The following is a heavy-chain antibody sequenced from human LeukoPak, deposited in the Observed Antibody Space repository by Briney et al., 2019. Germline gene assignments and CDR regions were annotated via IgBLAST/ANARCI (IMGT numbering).Heavy chain of an antibody. Sequence: GGSLRLSCAASGFTFSSYGMRWVRQAPGKGLEWVAVIWYDGSNKYYADSVKGRFTISRDNSKNTLYLQMNSLRAEDTAVYYCARVYYDILTGYHTGPDYWGQGTLVTVSS. J-gene: IGHJ4*02. D-gene: IGHD3-9*01. V-gene: IGHV3-33*01. CDR1: GFTFSSYG. CDR2: IWYDGSNK. CDR3: ARVYYDILTGYHTGPDY.